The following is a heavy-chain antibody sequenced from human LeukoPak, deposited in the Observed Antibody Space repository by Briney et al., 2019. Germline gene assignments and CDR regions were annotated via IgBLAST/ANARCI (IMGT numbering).Heavy chain of an antibody. D-gene: IGHD3-3*01. J-gene: IGHJ2*01. CDR2: VYTSGST. Sequence: PSETLSLTCTVSGGSISSGSYYWSWIRQPAGKGLEWIGRVYTSGSTNYNPSLKSRVTISVDTSKNQFSLKLSSVTAADTAVYYCARVISRYTIFGVFSRYFDLWGRGTLVTVSS. V-gene: IGHV4-61*02. CDR1: GGSISSGSYY. CDR3: ARVISRYTIFGVFSRYFDL.